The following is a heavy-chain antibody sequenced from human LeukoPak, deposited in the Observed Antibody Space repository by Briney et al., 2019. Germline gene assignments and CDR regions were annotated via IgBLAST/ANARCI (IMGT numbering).Heavy chain of an antibody. CDR3: GSGGSIPYYFDY. V-gene: IGHV4-30-2*01. J-gene: IGHJ4*02. CDR1: GGSISSGGYY. D-gene: IGHD2-15*01. CDR2: IYHSGST. Sequence: SETLSLTCTVSGGSISSGGYYWSWIRQPPGKGLEWIGYIYHSGSTYYNPSLKSRVTISVDRSKNQFSLKLSSVTAADTAVYHCGSGGSIPYYFDYWGQGTLVTVSS.